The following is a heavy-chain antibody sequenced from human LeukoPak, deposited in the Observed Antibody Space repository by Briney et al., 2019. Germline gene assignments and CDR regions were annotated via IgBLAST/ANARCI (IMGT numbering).Heavy chain of an antibody. D-gene: IGHD3-22*01. CDR1: GFTFSSYG. V-gene: IGHV3-33*06. CDR3: AKDYPYDSSGYGFDY. Sequence: GGSLRLSCAASGFTFSSYGMHWVRRAPSKGLEWVAVIWYDGSNNYYADSVKGRFTISRDNSKNTLYLQMNSLRAEDTAVYYCAKDYPYDSSGYGFDYWGQGTLVTVSS. J-gene: IGHJ4*02. CDR2: IWYDGSNN.